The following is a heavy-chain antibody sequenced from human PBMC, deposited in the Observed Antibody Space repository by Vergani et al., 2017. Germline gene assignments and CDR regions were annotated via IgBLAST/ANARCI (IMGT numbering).Heavy chain of an antibody. Sequence: QVQLVQSGAEVKKPGASVKVSCKTSGFTFSGYYIHWVRQAPGQGLEWMGWVNPNRGGTNYAQKFQGRVTMTRDTSINTAYMELNRLKSDDTAMYYWARESWGGEWSGGYWGQGTLVTVSS. J-gene: IGHJ4*02. CDR2: VNPNRGGT. CDR1: GFTFSGYY. V-gene: IGHV1-2*02. CDR3: ARESWGGEWSGGY. D-gene: IGHD3-16*01.